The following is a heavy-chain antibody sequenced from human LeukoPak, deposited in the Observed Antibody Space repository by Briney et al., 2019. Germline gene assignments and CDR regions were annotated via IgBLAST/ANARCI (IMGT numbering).Heavy chain of an antibody. CDR1: GFTFSSYG. CDR3: AKDLYYYDSSGYADY. D-gene: IGHD3-22*01. Sequence: GGSLRLSCAASGFTFSSYGMHWVRQAPGKGLEWVAVISYDGSNKYYADSVKGRFTTSRDNSKNTLYLQMNSLRAEDTAVYYCAKDLYYYDSSGYADYWGQGTLVTVSS. V-gene: IGHV3-30*18. CDR2: ISYDGSNK. J-gene: IGHJ4*02.